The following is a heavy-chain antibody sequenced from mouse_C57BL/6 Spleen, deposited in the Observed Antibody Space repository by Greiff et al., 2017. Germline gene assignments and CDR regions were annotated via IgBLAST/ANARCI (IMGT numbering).Heavy chain of an antibody. J-gene: IGHJ4*01. CDR2: IWSGGST. V-gene: IGHV2-2*01. D-gene: IGHD1-1*01. Sequence: VKLQESGPGLVQPSQSLSITCTVSGFSLTSYGVHWVRQSPGKGLEWLGVIWSGGSTDYNAAFISRLSISKDNSKSQVFFKMNSLQADDTAIYYCARGGYGSSYYAMDYWGQGTSVTVSS. CDR1: GFSLTSYG. CDR3: ARGGYGSSYYAMDY.